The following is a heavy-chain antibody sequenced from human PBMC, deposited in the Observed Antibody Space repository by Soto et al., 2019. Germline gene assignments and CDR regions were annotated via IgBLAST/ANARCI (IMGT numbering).Heavy chain of an antibody. CDR3: ARLPNKSPQN. Sequence: EVHLVESGGGLVQPGGSLRLSCVASGFTFSSNWMHWFRQAPGKGLVWVSSISNDGSSTSYADPVKGRFTISRDNAKNTLYLQMNSLRAEDTAVYYCARLPNKSPQNWGQGTLVIVSP. CDR2: ISNDGSST. CDR1: GFTFSSNW. V-gene: IGHV3-74*01. J-gene: IGHJ1*01.